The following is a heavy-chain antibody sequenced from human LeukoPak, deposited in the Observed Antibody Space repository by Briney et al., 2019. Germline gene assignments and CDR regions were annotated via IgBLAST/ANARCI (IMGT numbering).Heavy chain of an antibody. J-gene: IGHJ5*02. Sequence: ASVKVSCKASGYIFTTHYMHWVRQAPGQGLEWMGVIQPSGGRTWYAQKFLGRVTMTRDMSTNTDYMELSSLRSDDTAVYFCARDNSVGDYAWWFDPWGQGTLVTVSS. CDR3: ARDNSVGDYAWWFDP. CDR1: GYIFTTHY. V-gene: IGHV1-46*01. CDR2: IQPSGGRT. D-gene: IGHD1-26*01.